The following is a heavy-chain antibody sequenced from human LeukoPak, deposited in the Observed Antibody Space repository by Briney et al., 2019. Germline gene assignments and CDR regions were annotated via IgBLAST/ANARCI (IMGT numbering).Heavy chain of an antibody. CDR1: GGSFSGYY. V-gene: IGHV4-34*01. CDR3: ARGRRPYDRCGFYFLFGY. Sequence: SETLSLTCAVYGGSFSGYYWSWIRQPPGKGLEWIGEINHSGSTNYNPSLKSRVTISVDTSKNQFSLKLSSVTAADTAVYYCARGRRPYDRCGFYFLFGYWGQGNLVTVSS. J-gene: IGHJ4*02. CDR2: INHSGST. D-gene: IGHD3-22*01.